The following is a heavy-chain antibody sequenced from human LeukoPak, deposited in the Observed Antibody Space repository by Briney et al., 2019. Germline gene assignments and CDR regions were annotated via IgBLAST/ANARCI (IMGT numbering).Heavy chain of an antibody. Sequence: GESLKISCKGSGYSFTSYWISWVRQMPGKGLEWMGRIDPSDSYTNYSPSFQGHVTISADKYISTAYLQWSSLKASDTAMYYCARRRRGSGSYYYRFDPWGQGTLVTVSS. J-gene: IGHJ5*02. CDR2: IDPSDSYT. CDR3: ARRRRGSGSYYYRFDP. D-gene: IGHD3-10*01. V-gene: IGHV5-10-1*01. CDR1: GYSFTSYW.